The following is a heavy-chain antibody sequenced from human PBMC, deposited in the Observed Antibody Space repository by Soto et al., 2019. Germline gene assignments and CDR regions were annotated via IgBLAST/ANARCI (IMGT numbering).Heavy chain of an antibody. CDR3: ARARYYDFWSGYIFDY. V-gene: IGHV4-59*01. D-gene: IGHD3-3*01. J-gene: IGHJ4*02. Sequence: PSETLSLTYTVSGGSISSYYWSWIRQPPGKGLEWIGYIYYSGSTNYNPSLKSRVTISVDTSKNQFSLKLSSVTAADTAVYYCARARYYDFWSGYIFDYWGQGTLVTVSS. CDR1: GGSISSYY. CDR2: IYYSGST.